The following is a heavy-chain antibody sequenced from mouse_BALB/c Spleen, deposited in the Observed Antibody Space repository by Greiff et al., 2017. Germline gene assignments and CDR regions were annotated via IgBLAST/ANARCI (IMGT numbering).Heavy chain of an antibody. Sequence: QVQLQQSGAELVRPGTSVKVSCKASGYAFTNYLIEWVKQRPGQGLEWIGVINPGSGGTNYNEKFKGKATLTADKSSSTAYMQLSSLTSDDSAVYFCARNYDYDVAYWGQGTLVTVSA. CDR2: INPGSGGT. CDR3: ARNYDYDVAY. J-gene: IGHJ3*01. CDR1: GYAFTNYL. V-gene: IGHV1-54*01. D-gene: IGHD2-4*01.